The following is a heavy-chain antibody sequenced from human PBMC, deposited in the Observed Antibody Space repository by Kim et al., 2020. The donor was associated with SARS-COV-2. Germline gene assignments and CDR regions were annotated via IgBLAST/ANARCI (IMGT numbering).Heavy chain of an antibody. J-gene: IGHJ4*02. CDR2: ISYDGSNK. D-gene: IGHD5-18*01. CDR1: GFTFSSYA. Sequence: GGSLRLSCAASGFTFSSYAMHWVRQAPGKGLEWVAVISYDGSNKYYADSVKGRFTISRDNSKNTLYLQMNSLRAEDTAVYYCARDTAMDARFDYWGQGTL. CDR3: ARDTAMDARFDY. V-gene: IGHV3-30-3*01.